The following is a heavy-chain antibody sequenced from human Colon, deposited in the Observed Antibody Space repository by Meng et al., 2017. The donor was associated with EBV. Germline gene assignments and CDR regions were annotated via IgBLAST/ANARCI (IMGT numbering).Heavy chain of an antibody. CDR3: ASLYGDSSVWYLDL. CDR1: GGSISSGNQY. Sequence: QGRLEESGPGLVTASQTLALTWTVSGGSISSGNQYWRWIRQHPWKGLEYIGYIYYSGSTYYNPSFKSRVIISVDTSKNQFSLRLNSVTAADTAVYYCASLYGDSSVWYLDLWGRGTLVTVSS. CDR2: IYYSGST. D-gene: IGHD4-17*01. V-gene: IGHV4-31*02. J-gene: IGHJ2*01.